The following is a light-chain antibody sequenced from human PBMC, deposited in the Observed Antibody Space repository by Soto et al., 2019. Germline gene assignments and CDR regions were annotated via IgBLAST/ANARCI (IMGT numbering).Light chain of an antibody. V-gene: IGKV1-5*01. J-gene: IGKJ1*01. CDR3: QQYKTYPWK. Sequence: DIQITQSPSTLSPSAVDTVTITFLASQSLNSWLAWYQQKPGKAPNLLIYDASVLQSGIPSRFSGSESGTEFTLTISSLQPDDFATYYCQQYKTYPWKCGQGTKVDIK. CDR2: DAS. CDR1: QSLNSW.